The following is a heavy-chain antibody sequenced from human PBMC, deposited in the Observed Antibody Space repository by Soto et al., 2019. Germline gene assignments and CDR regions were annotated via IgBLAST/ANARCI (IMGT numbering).Heavy chain of an antibody. CDR1: GGTFSSYA. J-gene: IGHJ4*02. Sequence: ASVKVSCKASGGTFSSYAISWVRQAPGQGLEWMGGIIPIFGTANYAQKFQGRVTITADESTSTAYMELSSLRSEDTAVYYCASIAARPNPVLRYLDWQKRKEIKEVWGEGTQVSVTS. D-gene: IGHD3-9*01. V-gene: IGHV1-69*13. CDR3: ASIAARPNPVLRYLDWQKRKEIKEV. CDR2: IIPIFGTA.